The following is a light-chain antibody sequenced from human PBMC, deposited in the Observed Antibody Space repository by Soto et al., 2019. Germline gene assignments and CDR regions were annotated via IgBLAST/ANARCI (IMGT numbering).Light chain of an antibody. J-gene: IGKJ1*01. Sequence: DLQMTQSPSSLSASVGDRVIITCRASQTISSYLNWFQQKPGKTPKILIYGASSLHSGVPSRFSGSGSGTDFTLTITSLQPEDFATYYCQQSYTAPATFGQGTKVEIK. CDR3: QQSYTAPAT. CDR1: QTISSY. V-gene: IGKV1-39*01. CDR2: GAS.